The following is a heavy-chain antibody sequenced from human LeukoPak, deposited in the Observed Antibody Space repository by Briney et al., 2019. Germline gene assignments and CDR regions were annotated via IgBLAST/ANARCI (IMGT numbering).Heavy chain of an antibody. D-gene: IGHD3-10*01. V-gene: IGHV3-30-3*01. CDR1: GFTFSSYA. J-gene: IGHJ4*02. CDR2: ISYDGSNK. Sequence: GGSLRLSCATSGFTFSSYAMHWVRQAPGMGLEWVALISYDGSNKYYADSVKGRSTISRDNSKNTLYLQMNSLRAEDTAVYYCARGTYNDWGQGTLVTVSS. CDR3: ARGTYND.